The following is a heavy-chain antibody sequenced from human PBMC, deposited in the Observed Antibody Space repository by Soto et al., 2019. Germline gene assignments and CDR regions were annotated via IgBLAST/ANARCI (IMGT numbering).Heavy chain of an antibody. V-gene: IGHV1-8*01. Sequence: ASVKVSCKASGYTFTSYDINWVRQATGQGLEWMGWMNPNSGNTGYAQKFQGRVTMTRNTYISTAYMELSSLRSEDTAVYYCARGGEVYCSGGSCLNMDVWGKGTTVTVSS. CDR1: GYTFTSYD. D-gene: IGHD2-15*01. CDR3: ARGGEVYCSGGSCLNMDV. J-gene: IGHJ6*03. CDR2: MNPNSGNT.